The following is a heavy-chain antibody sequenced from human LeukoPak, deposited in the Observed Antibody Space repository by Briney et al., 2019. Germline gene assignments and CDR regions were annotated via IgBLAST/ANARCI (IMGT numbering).Heavy chain of an antibody. CDR1: GGSISSYY. Sequence: PSETLSLTCTVSGGSISSYYWNWIRQPPGKGLEWIGYIYYSGSTNYNSALKSRVTISVDTSKNQFSLKLSSVTAADTAVYYCASQNSYYYYGMDVWGQGTTVTVSS. CDR2: IYYSGST. J-gene: IGHJ6*02. D-gene: IGHD1-7*01. V-gene: IGHV4-59*08. CDR3: ASQNSYYYYGMDV.